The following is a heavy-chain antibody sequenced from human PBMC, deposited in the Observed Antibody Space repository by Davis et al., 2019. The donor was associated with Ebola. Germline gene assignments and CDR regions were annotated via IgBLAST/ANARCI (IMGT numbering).Heavy chain of an antibody. CDR3: ARGQQWLAVDY. D-gene: IGHD6-19*01. CDR2: INAGNGNT. J-gene: IGHJ4*02. V-gene: IGHV1-3*01. Sequence: AASVKVSCKASGYTFTAHFMHWVRQAPGQGLEWMGWINAGNGNTKYSQKFQGRVTITRDTSANTAYMDLSSLRSEDTAMYYCARGQQWLAVDYWGQGTLVTVSS. CDR1: GYTFTAHF.